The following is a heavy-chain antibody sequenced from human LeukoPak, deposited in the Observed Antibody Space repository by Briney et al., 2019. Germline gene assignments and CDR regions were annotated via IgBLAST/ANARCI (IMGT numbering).Heavy chain of an antibody. D-gene: IGHD6-13*01. V-gene: IGHV3-53*01. CDR1: GFTVTSNY. CDR2: PYTGGDT. CDR3: ARAHSSTWSYFDF. J-gene: IGHJ4*02. Sequence: PGGSLRLSCAASGFTVTSNYMSWVRQAPGKGLEWVSDPYTGGDTYYSDSVKGRFTISRHNSRNTLYLQMNSLRAEDTAVYYCARAHSSTWSYFDFWGQGTLVTVSS.